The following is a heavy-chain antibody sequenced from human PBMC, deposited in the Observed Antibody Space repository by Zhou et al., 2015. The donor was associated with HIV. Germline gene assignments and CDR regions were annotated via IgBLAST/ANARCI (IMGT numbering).Heavy chain of an antibody. CDR1: GFSFSTYG. D-gene: IGHD3-22*01. V-gene: IGHV3-30*03. J-gene: IGHJ3*02. Sequence: QVQLVESGGGVVQPGRSLRLSCAASGFSFSTYGMHWVRQAPGKGLEWVALISSDERNIYYADSVKGRFTISRDNSRNTLYLQMSSLTAEDTAVYHCARPPVTMIGLRDGYAFDIWGQGTMVIVSS. CDR3: ARPPVTMIGLRDGYAFDI. CDR2: ISSDERNI.